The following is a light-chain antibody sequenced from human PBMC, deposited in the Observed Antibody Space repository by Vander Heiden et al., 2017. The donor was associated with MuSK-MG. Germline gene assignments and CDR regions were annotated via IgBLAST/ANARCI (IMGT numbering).Light chain of an antibody. CDR1: RSNIRSVYD. V-gene: IGLV1-40*01. CDR2: GNA. Sequence: QSVLTQPPSVSGAPGQSVTISCTGSRSNIRSVYDVHWYQQLPETAPKLLIYGNARRPSGVPDRFSGSKSGASASLAITGLQAEDEADYYCQSYDSSLSGFVFGTGTKVTVL. J-gene: IGLJ1*01. CDR3: QSYDSSLSGFV.